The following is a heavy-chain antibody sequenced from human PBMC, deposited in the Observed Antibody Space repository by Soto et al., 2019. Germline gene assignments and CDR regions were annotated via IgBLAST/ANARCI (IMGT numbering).Heavy chain of an antibody. Sequence: GSVKVSCKAFGYTFTSYAMHWVRQGPGQRLEWMGWINAGNGNTKYSQKFQGRVTITRDTSASTAYMELSSLRSEDTAVYYCARVTGRYYYGMDVWGQGTTVTVSS. CDR3: ARVTGRYYYGMDV. CDR2: INAGNGNT. J-gene: IGHJ6*02. CDR1: GYTFTSYA. V-gene: IGHV1-3*01.